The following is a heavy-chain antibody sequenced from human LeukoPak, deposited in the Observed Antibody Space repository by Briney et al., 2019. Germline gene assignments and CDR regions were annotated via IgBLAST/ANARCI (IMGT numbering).Heavy chain of an antibody. CDR2: INPSGGST. J-gene: IGHJ4*02. Sequence: GASVKVSCKASGGTFSSYAISWVRQAPGQGLEWMGIINPSGGSTSYAQEFQGRVTMTRDTSTSTVYMELSSLRSEDTAVYYCASGDSSGYYYPIDYWGQGTLVTVSS. CDR1: GGTFSSYA. D-gene: IGHD3-22*01. V-gene: IGHV1-46*01. CDR3: ASGDSSGYYYPIDY.